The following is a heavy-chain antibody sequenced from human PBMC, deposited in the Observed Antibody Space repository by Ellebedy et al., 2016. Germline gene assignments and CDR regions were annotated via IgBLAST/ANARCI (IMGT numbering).Heavy chain of an antibody. CDR2: IYSGGST. D-gene: IGHD2-21*01. CDR1: GFTVSSNY. Sequence: GESLKISXAASGFTVSSNYMSWVRQAPGKGLEWVSVIYSGGSTYYADSVKGRFTISRDNSKNSLYLQMNSLRDEDTAVYYCARASRGGDCCPYYYYYYMDVWGKGTTVTVSS. CDR3: ARASRGGDCCPYYYYYYMDV. J-gene: IGHJ6*03. V-gene: IGHV3-66*01.